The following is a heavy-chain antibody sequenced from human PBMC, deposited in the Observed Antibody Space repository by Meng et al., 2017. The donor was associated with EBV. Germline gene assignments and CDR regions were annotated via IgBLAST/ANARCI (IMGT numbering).Heavy chain of an antibody. D-gene: IGHD2-8*01. Sequence: VRWEESGEGPVNPGESLRLSCAASGFTLRSYSMSWARLAPGKGLEWVSSISSNSIDIYYADLVKGRFTISRDNAKNSLFLQMNSLRAEDTAVYYCARDRTSNRFDYWGQGTLVTVSS. J-gene: IGHJ4*02. CDR2: ISSNSIDI. CDR3: ARDRTSNRFDY. CDR1: GFTLRSYS. V-gene: IGHV3-21*01.